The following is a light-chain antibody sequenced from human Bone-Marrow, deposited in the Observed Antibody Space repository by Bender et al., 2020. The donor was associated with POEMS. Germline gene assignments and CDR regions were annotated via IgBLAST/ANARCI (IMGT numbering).Light chain of an antibody. CDR3: CSYAAGSTFV. CDR1: TSDIGGYNH. CDR2: EVS. V-gene: IGLV2-23*02. Sequence: QSVVTQPASVSGSPGQSITISCTGTTSDIGGYNHVSWYQHHPGKAPKLLIYEVSNRPSGVSFRFSGSKSGNTASLTISGLQAEDEADYYCCSYAAGSTFVFGGGTRVTVL. J-gene: IGLJ1*01.